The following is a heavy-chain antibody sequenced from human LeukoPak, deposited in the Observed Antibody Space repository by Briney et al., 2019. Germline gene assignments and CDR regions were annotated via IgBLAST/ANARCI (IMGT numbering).Heavy chain of an antibody. V-gene: IGHV3-53*01. CDR3: ARSRGQWLGDAFDI. CDR1: GFTVSSNY. J-gene: IGHJ3*02. D-gene: IGHD6-19*01. Sequence: GGSLRLSCAASGFTVSSNYMSWVRQAPGKGLEWVSVIYSGGSTYYADSVKGRFTISRDNSKNTLYLQMNSLRAEDTAVYYCARSRGQWLGDAFDIWGQGTMVTVSS. CDR2: IYSGGST.